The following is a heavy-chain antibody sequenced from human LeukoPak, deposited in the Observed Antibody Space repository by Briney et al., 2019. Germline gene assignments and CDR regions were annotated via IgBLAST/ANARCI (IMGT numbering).Heavy chain of an antibody. CDR2: INPSGCST. V-gene: IGHV1-46*01. Sequence: ASVKVSCKASGYTFISYSMHWVRQAPGQGLEWMGIINPSGCSTSYAQKFQGRVTMIRDTSTSTVYMDLSSLRSEDTAVYYCARDHNLDYWGQGTLVTVSS. CDR1: GYTFISYS. CDR3: ARDHNLDY. D-gene: IGHD5-24*01. J-gene: IGHJ4*02.